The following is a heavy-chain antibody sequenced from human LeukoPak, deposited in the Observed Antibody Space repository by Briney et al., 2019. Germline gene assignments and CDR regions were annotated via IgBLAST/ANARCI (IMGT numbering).Heavy chain of an antibody. CDR1: GGSISSGGYY. D-gene: IGHD3-22*01. CDR3: AKRNAENYDSSGYPLYYFDY. V-gene: IGHV4-31*03. Sequence: SETLSLTCTVSGGSISSGGYYWSWIRQHPGKGLEWIGYIYYSGSTYYNPSLKSRVTISVDTSKNQFSLKLSSVTAADTAVYYCAKRNAENYDSSGYPLYYFDYWGQGILVTVSS. CDR2: IYYSGST. J-gene: IGHJ4*02.